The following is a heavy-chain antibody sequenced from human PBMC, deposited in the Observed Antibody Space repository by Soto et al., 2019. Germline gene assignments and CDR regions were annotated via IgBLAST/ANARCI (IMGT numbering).Heavy chain of an antibody. Sequence: ASVKVSCKASGYTFTSYAMHWVRQAPGQRLEWMGWINAGNGNTKYSQKFQGRVTITRDTSASTAYMELSSLRSEDTAVYYCARGSCSGGSCYTYYYGMDVWGQGTTVTVSS. CDR1: GYTFTSYA. CDR2: INAGNGNT. V-gene: IGHV1-3*01. D-gene: IGHD2-15*01. J-gene: IGHJ6*02. CDR3: ARGSCSGGSCYTYYYGMDV.